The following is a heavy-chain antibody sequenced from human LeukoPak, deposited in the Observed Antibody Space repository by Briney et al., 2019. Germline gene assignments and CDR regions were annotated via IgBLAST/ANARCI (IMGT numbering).Heavy chain of an antibody. CDR1: GDSVSGNSVA. Sequence: SQTLSLTCAISGDSVSGNSVAWNWIRQSPSRGLEWLGRTYYRSKWYNDYAVSVKSRITINPDTSKNQFSLHLNSVTPEDTAVYYCVRDSDADRDAFDIWGQGTMVTVSS. CDR3: VRDSDADRDAFDI. J-gene: IGHJ3*02. CDR2: TYYRSKWYN. V-gene: IGHV6-1*01.